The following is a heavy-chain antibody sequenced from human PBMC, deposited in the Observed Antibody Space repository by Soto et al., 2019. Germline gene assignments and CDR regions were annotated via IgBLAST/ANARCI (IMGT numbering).Heavy chain of an antibody. CDR3: ARSDGRY. V-gene: IGHV4-34*01. CDR2: INHSGST. J-gene: IGHJ4*02. CDR1: GGSFSGYS. Sequence: SETLSLTCAVYGGSFSGYSWTWIRQPPGTGLEWIGEINHSGSTNYNPSLKSRVTISVDTSKNQFSLKLTSVTAADTAVYYCARSDGRYWGQGTLVTVS.